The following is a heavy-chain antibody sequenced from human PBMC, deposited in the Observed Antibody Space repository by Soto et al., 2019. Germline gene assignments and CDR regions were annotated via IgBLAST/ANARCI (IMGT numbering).Heavy chain of an antibody. V-gene: IGHV1-69*01. D-gene: IGHD5-18*01. CDR3: ARWDTAMDGSGGGFYGMDV. Sequence: QVQLVQSGAEVKKPGSSVKVSCKASGGTFSSYAISWVRQAPGQGLEWMGGIIPIFGTANYAQKFQGRVPITADESTSTAYMELSSLRSEDTAVYYCARWDTAMDGSGGGFYGMDVWGQGTTVTVSS. CDR2: IIPIFGTA. J-gene: IGHJ6*02. CDR1: GGTFSSYA.